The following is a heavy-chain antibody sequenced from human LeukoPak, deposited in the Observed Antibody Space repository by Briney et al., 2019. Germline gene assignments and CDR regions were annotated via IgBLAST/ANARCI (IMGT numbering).Heavy chain of an antibody. CDR1: AGSISGYY. J-gene: IGHJ3*02. CDR3: ARERVIATTYDAFDI. V-gene: IGHV4-59*01. Sequence: SETLSLACTVSAGSISGYYSTWIRQPPGKGLEWIGNIYYTGNTDYNRSLKSRVTISIDKSKSQSSLKLSSVTAADTALYYCARERVIATTYDAFDIWGQGTMVTVSS. D-gene: IGHD2-15*01. CDR2: IYYTGNT.